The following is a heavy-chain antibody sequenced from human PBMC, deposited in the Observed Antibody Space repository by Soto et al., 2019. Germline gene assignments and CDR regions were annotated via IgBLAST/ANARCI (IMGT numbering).Heavy chain of an antibody. D-gene: IGHD6-6*01. Sequence: ETLSLTCTVSGGSISSYYWSWIRQPPGKGLEWIGYIYYSGSTNYNPSLKSRVTISVDTSKNQFSLKLSSVTAAETAEYYCARGLLIAARRGSGMDVWGQGTTVTVSS. CDR3: ARGLLIAARRGSGMDV. CDR1: GGSISSYY. CDR2: IYYSGST. V-gene: IGHV4-59*01. J-gene: IGHJ6*02.